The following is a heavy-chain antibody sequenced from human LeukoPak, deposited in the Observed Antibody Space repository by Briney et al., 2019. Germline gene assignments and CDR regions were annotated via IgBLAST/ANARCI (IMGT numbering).Heavy chain of an antibody. CDR3: AKSRSITNVRGVIKKSFACAFDI. CDR2: ISGSGGST. V-gene: IGHV3-23*01. D-gene: IGHD3-10*01. CDR1: GFTFSSYA. Sequence: GGSLRLSCAASGFTFSSYAMSWVRQAPGKGLEWVSAISGSGGSTYYADSVKGRFTISRDNSKNTLYLQMNSMRAEDTAVYYCAKSRSITNVRGVIKKSFACAFDIWGQGTMVTVSS. J-gene: IGHJ3*02.